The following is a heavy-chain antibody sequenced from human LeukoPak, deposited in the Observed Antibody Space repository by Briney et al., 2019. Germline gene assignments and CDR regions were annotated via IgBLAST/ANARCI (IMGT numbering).Heavy chain of an antibody. J-gene: IGHJ5*02. CDR3: ARGGRDGSNWTPYNWFDP. CDR2: ISYDGSNK. V-gene: IGHV3-30*03. D-gene: IGHD5-24*01. Sequence: GGSLRLSCAASGFTFSSYGTHWVRQAPGKGLEWVAVISYDGSNKYYADSVKGRFTISRDNSKNTLYLQMSSLRAEDTAVYYCARGGRDGSNWTPYNWFDPWGPGTLVTVSS. CDR1: GFTFSSYG.